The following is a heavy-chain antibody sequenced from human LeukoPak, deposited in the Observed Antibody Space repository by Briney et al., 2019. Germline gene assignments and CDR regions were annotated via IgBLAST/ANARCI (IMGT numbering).Heavy chain of an antibody. CDR1: GGSISSYY. J-gene: IGHJ4*02. CDR3: ARVGSGYYEYYFDY. CDR2: TYTSGST. D-gene: IGHD3-3*01. V-gene: IGHV4-4*07. Sequence: SETLSLTCTVSGGSISSYYWSWIRQPAGKGLEWIGRTYTSGSTNYNPSLKSRVTMSVDTSKNQFSLKLSSVTAADTAVYYCARVGSGYYEYYFDYWGQGTLVTVSS.